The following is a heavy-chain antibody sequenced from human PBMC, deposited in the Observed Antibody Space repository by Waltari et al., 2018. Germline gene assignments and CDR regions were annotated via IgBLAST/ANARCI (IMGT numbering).Heavy chain of an antibody. CDR3: ARDRSSSWINDAFDI. CDR2: IYYSGST. V-gene: IGHV4-59*01. D-gene: IGHD6-13*01. J-gene: IGHJ3*02. CDR1: GGSISSYY. Sequence: QVQLQESGPGLVKPSETLSLTCTVSGGSISSYYWSWIRPPPGKGLEWIGYIYYSGSTNYNPSLKSRVTISVDTSKNQFSLKLSSVTAADTAVYYCARDRSSSWINDAFDIWGQGTMVTVSS.